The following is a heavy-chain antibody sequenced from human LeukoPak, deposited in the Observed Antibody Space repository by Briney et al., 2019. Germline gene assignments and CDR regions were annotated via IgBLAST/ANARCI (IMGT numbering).Heavy chain of an antibody. CDR1: GFTFSSYA. CDR2: ISGSGGST. J-gene: IGHJ4*02. Sequence: GGSLRLSCGASGFTFSSYAMSWVRQAPGKGLEWVSTISGSGGSTYYADSVKGRFTISRDNSKNTLYLQMSSLRGEDTAVYYCAKDAEGFDYWGQGTLVTVSS. D-gene: IGHD1-14*01. V-gene: IGHV3-23*01. CDR3: AKDAEGFDY.